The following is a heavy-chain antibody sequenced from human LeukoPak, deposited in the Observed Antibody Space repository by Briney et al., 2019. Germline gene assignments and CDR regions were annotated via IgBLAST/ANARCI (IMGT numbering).Heavy chain of an antibody. V-gene: IGHV1-2*02. Sequence: ASVKVSCKASGFTFTGFYVHWVRQAPGQGLEWMGWINPNGGGTKYGQKFQGRVTMTRDTSISTAYMELSRLRSDDTAVYYCARDGFSGRFDPWGQGTLVTVSS. CDR2: INPNGGGT. J-gene: IGHJ5*02. D-gene: IGHD3-10*01. CDR3: ARDGFSGRFDP. CDR1: GFTFTGFY.